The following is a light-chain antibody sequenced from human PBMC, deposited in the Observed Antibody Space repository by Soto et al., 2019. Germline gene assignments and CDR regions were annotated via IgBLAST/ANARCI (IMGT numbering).Light chain of an antibody. J-gene: IGKJ1*01. CDR1: QTVSGSY. Sequence: EIVLTQSPGTLSLSQGERATLSCRASQTVSGSYLAWFQQKPGQAPRLLIYAASTRAAGVPDRFSGSGLGTDFSLTINRLEPEDFAVYYCQHYGPAPWTFGQGTKVEIK. V-gene: IGKV3-20*01. CDR3: QHYGPAPWT. CDR2: AAS.